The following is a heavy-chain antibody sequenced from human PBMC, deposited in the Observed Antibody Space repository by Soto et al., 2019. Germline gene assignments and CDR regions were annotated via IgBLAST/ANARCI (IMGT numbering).Heavy chain of an antibody. V-gene: IGHV1-8*01. Sequence: QVQVVQSKAEVKKPGASVKVSCKTSGYTFTNYDINWVRQAPGQGLEWMGWVSTGHGNAGYAPQFQGRITMTSDTSTSTVYMELNNLSSDDTAVYFCEVTAAGYWRQGTMVTVSS. J-gene: IGHJ4*02. D-gene: IGHD2-21*02. CDR1: GYTFTNYD. CDR3: EVTAAGY. CDR2: VSTGHGNA.